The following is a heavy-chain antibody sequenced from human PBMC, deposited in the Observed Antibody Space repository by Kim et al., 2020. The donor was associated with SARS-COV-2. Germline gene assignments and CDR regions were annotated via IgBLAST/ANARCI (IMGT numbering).Heavy chain of an antibody. CDR3: ARQRGPSVDVSEY. V-gene: IGHV4-39*01. J-gene: IGHJ4*02. D-gene: IGHD3-10*01. Sequence: SETLSLTCTVSGDSISRSTYYWGWIRQPPGKGLEWIGSIYNSGSAYYNPSLKSRLTISVDTSKNHFSLKLSSVTAADTAVYYCARQRGPSVDVSEYWGQG. CDR2: IYNSGSA. CDR1: GDSISRSTYY.